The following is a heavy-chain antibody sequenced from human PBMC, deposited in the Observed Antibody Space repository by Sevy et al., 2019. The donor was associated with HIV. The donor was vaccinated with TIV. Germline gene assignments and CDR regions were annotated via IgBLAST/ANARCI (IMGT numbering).Heavy chain of an antibody. CDR2: FSWNSGSI. D-gene: IGHD6-13*01. V-gene: IGHV3-9*01. CDR3: AKDIGAAAARGVFDY. Sequence: GGSLRLSCAASGFTFDDYAMHWVRQAPGKGLEWVSGFSWNSGSIGYADSVKGRFTISRDNAKNSLYLQMNSLRAEDTALYYCAKDIGAAAARGVFDYWGQGTLVTVSS. J-gene: IGHJ4*02. CDR1: GFTFDDYA.